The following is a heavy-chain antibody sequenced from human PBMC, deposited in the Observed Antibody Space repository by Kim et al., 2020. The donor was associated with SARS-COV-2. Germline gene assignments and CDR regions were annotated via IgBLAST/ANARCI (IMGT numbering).Heavy chain of an antibody. Sequence: GGSLRLSCAASGFTFSSYGMHWVRQAPGKGLEWVAVIWYDGSNKYYADSVKGRFTISRDNSKNTLYLQMNSLRAEDTAVYYCAKDHQRVGSWSYHYYYYYGMDVWGQGTTVTVSS. CDR2: IWYDGSNK. CDR3: AKDHQRVGSWSYHYYYYYGMDV. D-gene: IGHD3-10*01. J-gene: IGHJ6*02. V-gene: IGHV3-33*06. CDR1: GFTFSSYG.